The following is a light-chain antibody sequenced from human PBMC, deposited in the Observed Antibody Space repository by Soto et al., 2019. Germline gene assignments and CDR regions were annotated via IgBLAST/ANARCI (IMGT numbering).Light chain of an antibody. Sequence: DIVMTQSPLSLPVTPGEAASISCRSSQSVLNSDGYNRMDWYLQKPGRSPQLLIYLGSNRASGVPDRFSGSGSGTDFTLTIIRVEAEDVGVYYCMQALQTPWTFGQGTKVEIK. J-gene: IGKJ1*01. CDR3: MQALQTPWT. CDR1: QSVLNSDGYNR. CDR2: LGS. V-gene: IGKV2-28*01.